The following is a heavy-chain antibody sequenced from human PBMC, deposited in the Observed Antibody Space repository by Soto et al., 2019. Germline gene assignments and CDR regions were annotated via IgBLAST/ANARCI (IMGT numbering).Heavy chain of an antibody. V-gene: IGHV3-48*01. CDR3: AKNPGYYYDSTGYHFDY. CDR2: ISSSSSTI. J-gene: IGHJ4*02. Sequence: GGSLRLSCAASGFTFSSYSMNLVRQAPGKRLERVSYISSSSSTIYYADSVKGRFTISRDNAKNSLYLQMNSLRAEDTAVYYCAKNPGYYYDSTGYHFDYWGQGTLVTVSS. CDR1: GFTFSSYS. D-gene: IGHD3-22*01.